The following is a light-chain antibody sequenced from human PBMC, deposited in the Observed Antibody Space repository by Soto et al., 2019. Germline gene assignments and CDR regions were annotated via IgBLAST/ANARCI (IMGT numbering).Light chain of an antibody. J-gene: IGKJ1*01. CDR3: QQYYSYPRT. CDR1: QGISSY. Sequence: IQMTQSPSTLSASVGDRVTITCRASQGISSYLAWYQQKPGKAPKLLIYAASTLQSGVPSRFSGSGSGAEFTLTISCLQSEDFATYYCQQYYSYPRTFGQGTKVDI. V-gene: IGKV1-8*01. CDR2: AAS.